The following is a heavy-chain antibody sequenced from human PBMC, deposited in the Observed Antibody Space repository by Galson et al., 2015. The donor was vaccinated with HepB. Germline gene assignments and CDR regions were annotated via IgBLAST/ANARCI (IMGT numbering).Heavy chain of an antibody. Sequence: SLRLSCAASGFTFRSYEMNWVRQAPGKGLEWVSYISSSGSSIYYADSVKGRFTISRDNAKNSLYLQMNNLRAEDTAVYYCARDGLDGMDVWGQGTTVTVSS. V-gene: IGHV3-48*03. CDR1: GFTFRSYE. D-gene: IGHD6-19*01. CDR2: ISSSGSSI. J-gene: IGHJ6*02. CDR3: ARDGLDGMDV.